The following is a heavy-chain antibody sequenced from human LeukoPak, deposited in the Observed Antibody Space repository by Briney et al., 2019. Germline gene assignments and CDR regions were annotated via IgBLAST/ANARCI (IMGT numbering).Heavy chain of an antibody. CDR3: ARVGRSVVVPAATGAYFDY. J-gene: IGHJ4*02. CDR1: GYTFTDFH. CDR2: INPNSGDT. D-gene: IGHD2-2*01. V-gene: IGHV1-2*02. Sequence: ASVKVSCKASGYTFTDFHIHWVRQAPGQGLEWVGRINPNSGDTKYSQRFQGRVTLTRDASINTAYMELSRLTSDDTAVYYCARVGRSVVVPAATGAYFDYWGQGTLVTVSS.